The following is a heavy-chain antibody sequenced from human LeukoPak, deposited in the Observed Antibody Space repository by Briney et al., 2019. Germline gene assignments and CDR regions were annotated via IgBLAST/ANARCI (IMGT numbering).Heavy chain of an antibody. CDR3: AGTAVTFDY. Sequence: GASVKVSCKASGGTFSSYAISWVRQAPGQGLEWMGWISAYNGNTNYAQKLQGRVTMTTDTSTSTAYMELRSLRSDDTAVYYCAGTAVTFDYWGQGTMVTVSS. CDR1: GGTFSSYA. J-gene: IGHJ4*02. CDR2: ISAYNGNT. D-gene: IGHD4-11*01. V-gene: IGHV1-18*01.